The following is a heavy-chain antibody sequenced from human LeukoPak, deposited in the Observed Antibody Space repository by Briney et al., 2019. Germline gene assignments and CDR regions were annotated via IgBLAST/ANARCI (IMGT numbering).Heavy chain of an antibody. CDR1: GFTFSSYS. V-gene: IGHV3-48*04. CDR2: ISSSGSTI. CDR3: ARPGPFSYYYGSGSYYY. D-gene: IGHD3-10*01. J-gene: IGHJ4*02. Sequence: GGSLRLSCAASGFTFSSYSMNWVRQAPGKGLEWVSYISSSGSTIYYADSVKGRFTISRDNAKNSLYLQMNSLRAEDTAVYYCARPGPFSYYYGSGSYYYWGQGTLVTVSS.